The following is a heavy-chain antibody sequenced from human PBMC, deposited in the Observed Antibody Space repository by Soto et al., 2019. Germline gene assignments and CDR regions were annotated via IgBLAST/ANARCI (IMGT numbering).Heavy chain of an antibody. V-gene: IGHV4-30-4*01. CDR1: GGSISSGDYY. J-gene: IGHJ5*02. Sequence: QVQLQESGPGLVKPSQTLSLTCTVSGGSISSGDYYWSWIRQPPGKGLEWIGYIYYSGSTYYNPSLKSRVTIPVDTSKNQFSLKLTSVTAADPAVYYCARERPDGARLDPWAREPWSPSPQ. CDR2: IYYSGST. D-gene: IGHD6-6*01. CDR3: ARERPDGARLDP.